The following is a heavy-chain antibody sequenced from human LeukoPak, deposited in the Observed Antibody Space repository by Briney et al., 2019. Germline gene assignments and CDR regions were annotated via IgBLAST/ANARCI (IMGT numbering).Heavy chain of an antibody. CDR1: GGSISSGGYY. D-gene: IGHD3-16*01. Sequence: PSETLSLTCTVSGGSISSGGYYWIWHRQHTGKGLEWIGYIYYSGSTYYRPSLKSRVTISVDTSKIQFSLKLGSVTAADTAVYYCASGGSIGYYGMDVWGQGTTVTVSS. CDR3: ASGGSIGYYGMDV. CDR2: IYYSGST. V-gene: IGHV4-31*03. J-gene: IGHJ6*02.